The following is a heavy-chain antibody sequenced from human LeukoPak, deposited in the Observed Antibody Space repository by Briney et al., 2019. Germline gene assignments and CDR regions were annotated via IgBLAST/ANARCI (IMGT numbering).Heavy chain of an antibody. CDR2: IYYSGST. V-gene: IGHV4-59*08. J-gene: IGHJ4*02. CDR1: GGSIRGYY. D-gene: IGHD3-10*01. CDR3: ARHEFDSGSLPYFDY. Sequence: PSETLSLTCTVSGGSIRGYYRSWIRQPPGKGLEWIGYIYYSGSTKYNPSLKSRVTISVDTSKNQFSLRLSAVTAADTAVYYCARHEFDSGSLPYFDYWGQGNLVTVSS.